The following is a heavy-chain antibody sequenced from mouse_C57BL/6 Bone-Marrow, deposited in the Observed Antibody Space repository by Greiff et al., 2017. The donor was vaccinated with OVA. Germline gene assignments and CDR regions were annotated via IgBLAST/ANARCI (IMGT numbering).Heavy chain of an antibody. D-gene: IGHD2-1*01. J-gene: IGHJ1*03. V-gene: IGHV3-8*01. Sequence: ESGPGLAKPSQTLSLTCSVTGYSITSDYWNWLRKFPGTKLEYMGYISYSGSTYYNPSLKSRISITRDTSKNQYYLQLNSVTTEDTATYYCARAMEGNYEGWYFDVWGTGTTVTVSS. CDR1: GYSITSDY. CDR3: ARAMEGNYEGWYFDV. CDR2: ISYSGST.